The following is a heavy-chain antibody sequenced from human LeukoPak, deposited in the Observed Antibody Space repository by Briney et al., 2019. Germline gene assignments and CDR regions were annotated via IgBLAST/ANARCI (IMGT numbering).Heavy chain of an antibody. D-gene: IGHD6-19*01. CDR3: ARVAYGSGWYDY. Sequence: PGRSLRLSCAASGFTFSSYAMHWVRQAPGKGLEWVAVISYDGSNKYYADSVKGRFTISRDNSKNTLYLQMNSLRAEDTAVYYCARVAYGSGWYDYWGQGTLVTVSS. CDR1: GFTFSSYA. V-gene: IGHV3-30-3*01. J-gene: IGHJ4*02. CDR2: ISYDGSNK.